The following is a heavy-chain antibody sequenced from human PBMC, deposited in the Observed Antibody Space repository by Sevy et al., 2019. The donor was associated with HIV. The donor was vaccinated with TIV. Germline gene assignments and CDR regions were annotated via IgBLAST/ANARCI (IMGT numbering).Heavy chain of an antibody. J-gene: IGHJ5*02. V-gene: IGHV3-21*01. CDR3: ARDPGGDIVVVPAAILGWFDP. CDR2: ISSSSNYI. D-gene: IGHD2-2*02. Sequence: GGSLRLSCADSGFTFSTYSMNWVRQGPGKGLEWVSSISSSSNYIYYADSVKGRFTISRDNSKNTLYLQMNSLRAEDTAVYYCARDPGGDIVVVPAAILGWFDPWGQGTLVTVSS. CDR1: GFTFSTYS.